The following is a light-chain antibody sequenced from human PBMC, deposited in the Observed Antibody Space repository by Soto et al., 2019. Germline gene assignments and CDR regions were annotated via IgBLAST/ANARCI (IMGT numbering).Light chain of an antibody. Sequence: PGDRGTLSFRTSQTIGSTSLAWYKQKPGQAPRLLIYGASTRATGIPDRFRGSESGTEFTLTISRLQPEDFVVYYCQQYGSSPFTFGQGTRLEIK. CDR3: QQYGSSPFT. CDR2: GAS. J-gene: IGKJ5*01. V-gene: IGKV3-20*01. CDR1: QTIGSTS.